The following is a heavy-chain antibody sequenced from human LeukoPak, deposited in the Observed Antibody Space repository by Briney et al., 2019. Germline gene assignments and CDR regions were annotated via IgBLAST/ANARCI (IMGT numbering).Heavy chain of an antibody. J-gene: IGHJ4*02. CDR3: ARSVVAARSYYFDY. CDR1: GYTFTAYY. D-gene: IGHD2-15*01. Sequence: ASVKVSCKASGYTFTAYYMHWARQAPGQGLEWMGWINPNSGGTNYAQKFQGRVTMTRDTSISTAYMELSRLRSDDTAVYYCARSVVAARSYYFDYWGQGTLVTVSS. CDR2: INPNSGGT. V-gene: IGHV1-2*02.